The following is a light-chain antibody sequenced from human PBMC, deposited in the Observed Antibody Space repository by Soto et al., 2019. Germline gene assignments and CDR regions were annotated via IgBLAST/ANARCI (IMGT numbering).Light chain of an antibody. J-gene: IGKJ1*01. CDR1: QSVLYSSNNKNY. CDR2: WAS. V-gene: IGKV4-1*01. Sequence: DIVMTQSPDSLAVSLGERAAINCKSCQSVLYSSNNKNYLAWYQQKPGQPPKLLIYWASTREFGVPDRFSGSGSGTDFTLTISSLQAEDVAVYYCQQYYSTPLTFGQGTKVEIK. CDR3: QQYYSTPLT.